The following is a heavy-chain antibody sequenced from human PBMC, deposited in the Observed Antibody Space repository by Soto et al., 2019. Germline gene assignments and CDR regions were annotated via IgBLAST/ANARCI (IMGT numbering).Heavy chain of an antibody. CDR3: ATGVQLWPRFDY. J-gene: IGHJ4*02. V-gene: IGHV4-61*01. D-gene: IGHD5-18*01. CDR2: MYDGGST. Sequence: QVQLQESGPGLVKPSETLSLTCTVSGASVSSGSYYWSWIRQPPGKGLEWIGYMYDGGSTDYHPGLKSRVTISVDTSKNQFSLKLSSVTAADTAVYFCATGVQLWPRFDYWGQGTPVTVSS. CDR1: GASVSSGSYY.